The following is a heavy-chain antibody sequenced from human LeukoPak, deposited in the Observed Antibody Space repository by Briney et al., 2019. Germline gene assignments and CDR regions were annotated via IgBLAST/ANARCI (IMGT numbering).Heavy chain of an antibody. J-gene: IGHJ4*02. D-gene: IGHD3-22*01. V-gene: IGHV3-21*01. CDR3: ARERAAGISSDYFDY. Sequence: GGSLRLSCAASGFTFSNYAMNWVRQAPGKGLEGVSSISGSSSYINYADSVKGRFTISGDNANNSVYLQMNTLRAEDSAVYYCARERAAGISSDYFDYWGQGALVTVSS. CDR2: ISGSSSYI. CDR1: GFTFSNYA.